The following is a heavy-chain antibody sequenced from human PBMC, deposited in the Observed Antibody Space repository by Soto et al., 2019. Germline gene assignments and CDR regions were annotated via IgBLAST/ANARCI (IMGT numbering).Heavy chain of an antibody. CDR3: ARSAYCGGDCYPRPFDY. D-gene: IGHD2-21*02. CDR1: GFTFSSYW. V-gene: IGHV3-74*01. Sequence: SLRLSCAASGFTFSSYWMHWVRQAPGKGLVWVSRINSDGSSTSYADSVKGRFTISRDNAKNTLYLQMNSLRAEDTAVYYCARSAYCGGDCYPRPFDYWGQGTLVTVSS. CDR2: INSDGSST. J-gene: IGHJ4*02.